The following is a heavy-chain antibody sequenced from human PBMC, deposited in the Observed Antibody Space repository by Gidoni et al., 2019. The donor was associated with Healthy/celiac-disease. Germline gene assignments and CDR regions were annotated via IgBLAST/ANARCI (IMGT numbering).Heavy chain of an antibody. D-gene: IGHD4-17*01. J-gene: IGHJ4*02. CDR2: ISSSSSYI. Sequence: EVQLVESGGGLVKPGGSLRLSCAASGFPFSSYSMNWVRQAPGKGLEWVSSISSSSSYIYYADSVKGRFTISRDNAKNSLYLQMNSLRAEDTAVYYCARDREYGDFLLGDYWGQGTLVTASS. V-gene: IGHV3-21*01. CDR3: ARDREYGDFLLGDY. CDR1: GFPFSSYS.